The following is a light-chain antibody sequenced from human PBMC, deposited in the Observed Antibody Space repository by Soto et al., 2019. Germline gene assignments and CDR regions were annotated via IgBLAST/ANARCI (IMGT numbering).Light chain of an antibody. V-gene: IGKV2D-29*01. CDR2: EVS. CDR3: MQSRQFPLT. Sequence: IVITQKNISLSVTPGQPASISCKSSQSPLHSDGKTYLYWDVQKPGQPPQVLMHEVSNRFSGVPDRFSGSGSGTDFTLKISRVEAEDVGVYYCMQSRQFPLTFCGRT. J-gene: IGKJ4*01. CDR1: QSPLHSDGKTY.